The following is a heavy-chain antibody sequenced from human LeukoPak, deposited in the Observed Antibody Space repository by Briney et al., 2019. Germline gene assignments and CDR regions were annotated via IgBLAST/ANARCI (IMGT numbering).Heavy chain of an antibody. V-gene: IGHV1-2*02. CDR2: INPNSGGT. CDR3: ASQYYNCSGGGCQVDY. J-gene: IGHJ4*02. Sequence: ASVKVSCKASGYTFTGYYMHWVRQAPGQGLEWMGWINPNSGGTNYAQKFQGRVTMTRDTSISTAYMELSRLRSDDTAVYYCASQYYNCSGGGCQVDYWGQGTLVTVSS. D-gene: IGHD2-15*01. CDR1: GYTFTGYY.